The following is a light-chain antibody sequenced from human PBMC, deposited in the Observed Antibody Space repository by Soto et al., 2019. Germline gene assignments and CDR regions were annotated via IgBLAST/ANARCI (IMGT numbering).Light chain of an antibody. J-gene: IGLJ1*01. CDR3: SSYTSSSTYV. CDR1: SSDIGDYNY. V-gene: IGLV2-14*01. CDR2: EVS. Sequence: QSALTQPASVSGSPGQSITISCTGTSSDIGDYNYVSWYQQHPGKAPKLMIYEVSNRPSGVSNRFSGSKSGNTASLTISGPQAEDEADYYCSSYTSSSTYVFGTGTKVTVL.